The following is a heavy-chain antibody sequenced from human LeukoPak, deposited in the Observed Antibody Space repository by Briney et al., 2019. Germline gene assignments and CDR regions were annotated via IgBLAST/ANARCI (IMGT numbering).Heavy chain of an antibody. V-gene: IGHV4-59*01. CDR1: GGSISSYY. Sequence: SEALSLTCTVSGGSISSYYWSWIRHPPGKGVEWSGYIYYSGSTSYNPSLKSRVTISVDTSKNQFSLKLSSVTAADTAVYYCARSFYCSGGSCYSYYYYYYMDVWGKGTTATVSS. J-gene: IGHJ6*03. CDR3: ARSFYCSGGSCYSYYYYYYMDV. CDR2: IYYSGST. D-gene: IGHD2-15*01.